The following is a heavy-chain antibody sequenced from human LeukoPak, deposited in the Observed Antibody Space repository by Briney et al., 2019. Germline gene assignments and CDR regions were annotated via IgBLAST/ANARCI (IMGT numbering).Heavy chain of an antibody. D-gene: IGHD3-9*01. Sequence: PSQTLSLTCTGSGGSINSGYYGSWLRQHPGRGLEWIGYIYYNGDTYYNPSLKSRITMSTDASKNQFSLRLSSVTAADTAVYFCARTYFDIFTGPRDIPHYFDYWGQGTLVSVSS. CDR3: ARTYFDIFTGPRDIPHYFDY. V-gene: IGHV4-31*03. J-gene: IGHJ4*02. CDR1: GGSINSGYY. CDR2: IYYNGDT.